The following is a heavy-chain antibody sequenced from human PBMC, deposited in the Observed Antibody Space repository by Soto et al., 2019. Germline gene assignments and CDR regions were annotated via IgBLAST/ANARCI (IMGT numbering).Heavy chain of an antibody. CDR3: ARVRVRGIAAAGARGWFDP. Sequence: QVQLQESGPGLVKPSETLSLTCTVSGGSISNYYWSWIRQPPGKGLEWIGYIYYSGSTNYNGSLKSRVTMAVATSKNQFSPTVRSLTAADTAVYYCARVRVRGIAAAGARGWFDPWGQGTLVTVSS. CDR1: GGSISNYY. V-gene: IGHV4-59*13. J-gene: IGHJ5*02. D-gene: IGHD6-13*01. CDR2: IYYSGST.